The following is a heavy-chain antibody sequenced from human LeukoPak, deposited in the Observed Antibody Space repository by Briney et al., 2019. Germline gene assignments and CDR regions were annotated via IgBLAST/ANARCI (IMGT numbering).Heavy chain of an antibody. CDR3: STVLNGDTDY. J-gene: IGHJ4*02. D-gene: IGHD7-27*01. CDR1: GFTFRNVW. V-gene: IGHV3-15*01. CDR2: IKSKSDGETT. Sequence: KPGGSLRLSCAASGFTFRNVWMSWVRQAPGKGLEWVGRIKSKSDGETTQYAAPVKGRITISRDDSRNTLYLHMDSLTTGETAVYYCSTVLNGDTDYWGRGALVTVSS.